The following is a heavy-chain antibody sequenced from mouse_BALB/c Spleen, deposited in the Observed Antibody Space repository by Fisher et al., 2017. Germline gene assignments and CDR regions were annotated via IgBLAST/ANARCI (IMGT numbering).Heavy chain of an antibody. J-gene: IGHJ1*01. D-gene: IGHD1-2*01. Sequence: EKFKGKAILTVDKSSSTAYMDLSSLTSEDSTVYYCARSPIRGWYFDVWGAGTTVTVSS. CDR3: ARSPIRGWYFDV. V-gene: IGHV1S136*01.